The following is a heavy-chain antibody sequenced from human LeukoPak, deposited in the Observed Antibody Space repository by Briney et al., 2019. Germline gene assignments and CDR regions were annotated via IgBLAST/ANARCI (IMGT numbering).Heavy chain of an antibody. CDR1: GGTFSSYA. V-gene: IGHV1-69*13. CDR2: IIPIFGTA. D-gene: IGHD2-2*01. CDR3: AINAYCSSNSCWGNYYYYYMDV. J-gene: IGHJ6*03. Sequence: SVKVSCKASGGTFSSYAISWVRQAPGQGLEWMGGIIPIFGTANYAQKFQGRVTITADESTSTAYMELSSLRSADTAMYYCAINAYCSSNSCWGNYYYYYMDVWGKGTTVTVSS.